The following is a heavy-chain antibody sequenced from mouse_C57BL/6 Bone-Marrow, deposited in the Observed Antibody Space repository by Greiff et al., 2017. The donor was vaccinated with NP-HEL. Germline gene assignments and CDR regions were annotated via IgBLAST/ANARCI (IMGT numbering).Heavy chain of an antibody. CDR1: GYTFTTYP. CDR3: ERWGNYWYYFYY. J-gene: IGHJ2*01. CDR2: FHPYNDDT. V-gene: IGHV1-47*01. D-gene: IGHD2-1*01. Sequence: VQLQQSGAELVKPGASVKMSCKASGYTFTTYPIEWVKQNHGKSLEWIGNFHPYNDDTEYNEKFKNKATLTVEKSSSTVYLELSRLTSDYSSVYYCERWGNYWYYFYYWGQGTTLTVSS.